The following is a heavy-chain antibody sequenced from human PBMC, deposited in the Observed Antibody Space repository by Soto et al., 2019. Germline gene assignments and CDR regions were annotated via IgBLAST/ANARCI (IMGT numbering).Heavy chain of an antibody. CDR3: ARNKDCDGDCGLRYYYGMDV. Sequence: SETLSLTCTVSGGSISSGGYYWSWIRQHPGKGLEWIGYIYYSGSTYYNPSLKSRVTISVDTSKNQFSLKLSSVTAADTAVYYCARNKDCDGDCGLRYYYGMDVWGQGTTVTVSS. J-gene: IGHJ6*02. CDR1: GGSISSGGYY. CDR2: IYYSGST. D-gene: IGHD2-21*02. V-gene: IGHV4-31*03.